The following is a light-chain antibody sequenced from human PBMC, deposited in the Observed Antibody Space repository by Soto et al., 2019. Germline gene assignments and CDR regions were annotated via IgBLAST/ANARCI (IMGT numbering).Light chain of an antibody. CDR3: QQGNSFPLT. Sequence: DIQMTQSPSSVSASVGDRVTITCRASQDIRTWLAWFQQKPGEAPRLLIYSASSLDSGVPSRFSGSGSGTDFTLAITSVQPEDFATYYCQQGNSFPLTFGGGTKVEIK. CDR2: SAS. V-gene: IGKV1-12*01. CDR1: QDIRTW. J-gene: IGKJ4*01.